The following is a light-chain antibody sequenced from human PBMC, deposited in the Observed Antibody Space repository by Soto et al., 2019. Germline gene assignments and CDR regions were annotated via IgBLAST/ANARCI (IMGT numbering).Light chain of an antibody. CDR2: AAS. CDR3: QQYGSTPRT. Sequence: EIVLTQSPGTLSLSPGERATLSCRASQSVSRNYLAWYQQKPGQAPRLLIYAASSRISGIPDRFSGSGSGTDFTLTISRLEPEDFAVYHCQQYGSTPRTFGQGTKVEIK. J-gene: IGKJ1*01. CDR1: QSVSRNY. V-gene: IGKV3-20*01.